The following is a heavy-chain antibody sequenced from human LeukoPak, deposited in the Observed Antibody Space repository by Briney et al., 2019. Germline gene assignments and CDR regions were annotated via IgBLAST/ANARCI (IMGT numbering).Heavy chain of an antibody. J-gene: IGHJ4*02. CDR2: IYYSGST. Sequence: SETLSLTCTVSGGSISSSSYYWGWIRQSPGKGLGWIGSIYYSGSTYYNPSLKSRVTISVDTSKNQFSLKLSSVTAADTALYYCAGLAPAGAVGYWGQGTLVTVSS. D-gene: IGHD6-13*01. V-gene: IGHV4-39*01. CDR1: GGSISSSSYY. CDR3: AGLAPAGAVGY.